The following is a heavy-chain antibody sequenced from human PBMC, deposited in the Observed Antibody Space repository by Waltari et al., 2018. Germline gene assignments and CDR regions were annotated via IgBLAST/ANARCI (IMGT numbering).Heavy chain of an antibody. CDR2: IRSKAYGETT. CDR3: ARDLMYGEHPLFDR. Sequence: DVQLAESGGGLVQPGRSLRLSCTTSGFPFVVYSLNWVRQAPGQGLEWVGFIRSKAYGETTDYAASVRGRFTISRDDSKSIAYLQMNSLKTEDTAIYFCARDLMYGEHPLFDRWGQGTLVTVSS. V-gene: IGHV3-49*04. D-gene: IGHD4-17*01. CDR1: GFPFVVYS. J-gene: IGHJ5*02.